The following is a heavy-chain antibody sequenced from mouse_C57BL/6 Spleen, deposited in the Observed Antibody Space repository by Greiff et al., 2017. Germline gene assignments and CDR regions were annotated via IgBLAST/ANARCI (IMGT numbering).Heavy chain of an antibody. CDR2: ISGGGGNT. V-gene: IGHV5-9*01. J-gene: IGHJ4*01. CDR1: GFTFSSYT. D-gene: IGHD4-1*01. Sequence: EVKLMESGGGLVKPGGSLKLSCAASGFTFSSYTMSWVRQTPEKRLEWVATISGGGGNTYYPDSVKGRFTISRDNAKNTLYLQMSSLRSEDTALYYCARRLTVYYYAMDYWGQGTSVTVSS. CDR3: ARRLTVYYYAMDY.